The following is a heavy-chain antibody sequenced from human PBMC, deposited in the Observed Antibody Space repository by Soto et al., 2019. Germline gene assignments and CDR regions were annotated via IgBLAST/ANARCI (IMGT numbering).Heavy chain of an antibody. CDR3: ARAQAFKCHNWSVP. V-gene: IGHV4-59*13. J-gene: IGHJ5*02. Sequence: QPPGKGLEWIGHIYYTGNTNYNPSLKSRVTISVDTSTNRFSLRLRSVSAADTAVYYCARAQAFKCHNWSVPACQLTLVTVS. CDR2: IYYTGNT.